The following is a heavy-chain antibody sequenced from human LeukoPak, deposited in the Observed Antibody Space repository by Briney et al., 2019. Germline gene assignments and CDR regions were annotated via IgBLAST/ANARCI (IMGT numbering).Heavy chain of an antibody. CDR1: GGTFSSYA. J-gene: IGHJ5*02. Sequence: ASVKVSCKASGGTFSSYAISWVRQAPGQGLEWMGWINTGNGNTEYSQKFQGRVTITRDTSATTAYMELSSLRSEDTAVYYCARRYYGSVAFDPWGQGTLVTVPS. CDR3: ARRYYGSVAFDP. V-gene: IGHV1-3*04. D-gene: IGHD3-10*01. CDR2: INTGNGNT.